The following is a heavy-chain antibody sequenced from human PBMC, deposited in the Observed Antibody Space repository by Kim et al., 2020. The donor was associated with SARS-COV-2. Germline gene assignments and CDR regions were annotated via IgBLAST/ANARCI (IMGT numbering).Heavy chain of an antibody. Sequence: GGSLRLSCAASGFTFSSYAMSWVRQAPGKGLEWVSAISGSGGSTYYADSVKGRFTISRDNSKNTLYLQMNSLRAEDTAVYYCAKERRIVVVIAEIDYWGQGSLVTVYS. D-gene: IGHD2-21*01. J-gene: IGHJ4*02. V-gene: IGHV3-23*01. CDR3: AKERRIVVVIAEIDY. CDR2: ISGSGGST. CDR1: GFTFSSYA.